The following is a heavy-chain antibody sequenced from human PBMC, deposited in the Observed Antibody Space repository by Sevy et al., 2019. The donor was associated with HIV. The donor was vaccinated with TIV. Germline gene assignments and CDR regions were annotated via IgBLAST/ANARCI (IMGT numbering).Heavy chain of an antibody. CDR1: GYTFTDYW. V-gene: IGHV5-51*01. Sequence: GESLKLSCKGSGYTFTDYWIVWVRQMPGKGLEWMGIIYPGDSDTTYSPCLQGQVTISADKSISTTYLQWSSLKASDTAMYYCARGARGTLPSYYYYGMDVWGLGTTVTVSS. D-gene: IGHD1-1*01. CDR3: ARGARGTLPSYYYYGMDV. J-gene: IGHJ6*02. CDR2: IYPGDSDT.